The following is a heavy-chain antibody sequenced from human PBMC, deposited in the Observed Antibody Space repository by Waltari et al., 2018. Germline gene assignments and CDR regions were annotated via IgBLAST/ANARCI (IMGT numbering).Heavy chain of an antibody. CDR1: GYRFTDYY. D-gene: IGHD1-1*01. V-gene: IGHV1-2*06. J-gene: IGHJ4*02. CDR2: INPIGGGS. CDR3: ARAMNDNGRAWSWGY. Sequence: QVQVVQCGAEVRTPGASVKVSCKDPGYRFTDYYSNWVRQPPGQGREWLWRINPIGGGSKLSQEFQGRVTMTVDTSITTAYMELNGLKSDDTALYYWARAMNDNGRAWSWGYWGQGTLVTVSS.